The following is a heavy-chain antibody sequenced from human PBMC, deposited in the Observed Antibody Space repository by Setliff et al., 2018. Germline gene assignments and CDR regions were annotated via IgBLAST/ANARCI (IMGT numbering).Heavy chain of an antibody. CDR1: GYRLIEVS. CDR3: ARDPGWFGELLGYFDY. Sequence: ASVKVSCKVSGYRLIEVSMHWVRQAPGKGLEWMGGFDPEDGETIYAQKFQGRVTMTEDTSTDTAYMELSSLRSDDTAVYYCARDPGWFGELLGYFDYWGQGTLVTVSS. CDR2: FDPEDGET. D-gene: IGHD3-10*01. V-gene: IGHV1-24*01. J-gene: IGHJ4*02.